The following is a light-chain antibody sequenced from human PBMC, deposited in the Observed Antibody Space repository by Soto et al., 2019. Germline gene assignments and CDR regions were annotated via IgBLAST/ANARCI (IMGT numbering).Light chain of an antibody. CDR2: AAS. Sequence: EIVLTQSPDTLSLFPGERATLSCRASQRVSNTYLAWYQQKPGQAPRPLISAASTRATGTPDRFCGRGSGTDFILPRSRLEPEDFAIYYCQQYGSSRWTLGQGTKVEIK. CDR1: QRVSNTY. J-gene: IGKJ1*01. V-gene: IGKV3-20*01. CDR3: QQYGSSRWT.